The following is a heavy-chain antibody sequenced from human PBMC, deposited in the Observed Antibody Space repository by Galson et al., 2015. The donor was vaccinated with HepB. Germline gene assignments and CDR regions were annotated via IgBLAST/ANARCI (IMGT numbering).Heavy chain of an antibody. Sequence: SLRLSCAASGFTFSSYWMSWVRQAPGKGLEWVANIKQDGSEKYYVDSVKGRFTISRDNAKNSLYLQMNSLRAEDTAVYYCARATGEYSGWYVDYWGQGTLVTVSS. D-gene: IGHD6-19*01. V-gene: IGHV3-7*03. CDR3: ARATGEYSGWYVDY. CDR1: GFTFSSYW. J-gene: IGHJ4*02. CDR2: IKQDGSEK.